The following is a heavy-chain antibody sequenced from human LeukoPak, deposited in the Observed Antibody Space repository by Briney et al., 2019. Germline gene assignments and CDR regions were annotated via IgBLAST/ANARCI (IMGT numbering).Heavy chain of an antibody. Sequence: ASVKVSCEASGYTFTSYAMHWVRQAPGQRLEWMGWINAGNGNTKYSQKFQGRVTITRDTSASTAYMELSSLRSEDTAVYYCARASLMVRGVIFDYWGQGTLVTVSS. J-gene: IGHJ4*02. D-gene: IGHD3-10*01. CDR2: INAGNGNT. CDR3: ARASLMVRGVIFDY. CDR1: GYTFTSYA. V-gene: IGHV1-3*01.